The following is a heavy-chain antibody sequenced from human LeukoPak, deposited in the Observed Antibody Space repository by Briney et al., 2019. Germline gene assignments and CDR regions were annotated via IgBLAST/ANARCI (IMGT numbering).Heavy chain of an antibody. D-gene: IGHD3-22*01. Sequence: PGRSLRLSCAASGFTFSSYGMHWVRQAPGKGLEWVAVIWYDGSNKYYADSVKGRFTISRDNSKNTLYLQMNSLRAEDTAVYYCASTYYYDSSGYYPFDYWGQGTLVTVSS. V-gene: IGHV3-33*01. CDR3: ASTYYYDSSGYYPFDY. CDR1: GFTFSSYG. CDR2: IWYDGSNK. J-gene: IGHJ4*02.